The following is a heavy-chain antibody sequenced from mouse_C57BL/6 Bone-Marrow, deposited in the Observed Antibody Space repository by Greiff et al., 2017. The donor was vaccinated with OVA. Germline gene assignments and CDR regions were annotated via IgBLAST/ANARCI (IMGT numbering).Heavy chain of an antibody. CDR2: IDSSDSYS. Sequence: QVQLQQPGAELVKPGASVKLSCKASGYTFTSYWMQWVKQRPGKGLEWIGEIDSSDSYSNYNPKLKGQATLTVDTSSSTAYMQLSSQTAENSAIDYCARECYGPYAMDYWGQGTTVTVSS. V-gene: IGHV1-50*01. CDR3: ARECYGPYAMDY. CDR1: GYTFTSYW. D-gene: IGHD1-2*01. J-gene: IGHJ4*01.